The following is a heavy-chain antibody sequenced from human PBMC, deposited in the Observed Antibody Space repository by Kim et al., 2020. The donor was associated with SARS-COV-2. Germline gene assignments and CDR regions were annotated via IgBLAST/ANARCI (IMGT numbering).Heavy chain of an antibody. CDR3: AREGGRGYGVVDY. J-gene: IGHJ4*02. V-gene: IGHV4-59*01. D-gene: IGHD5-12*01. Sequence: YNPSLKSRVTISVDTSKNQFSLKLSSVTAADTAVYYCAREGGRGYGVVDYWGQGTLVTVSS.